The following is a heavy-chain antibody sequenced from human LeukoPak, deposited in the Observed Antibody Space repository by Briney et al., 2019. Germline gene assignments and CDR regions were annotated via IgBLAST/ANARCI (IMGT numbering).Heavy chain of an antibody. D-gene: IGHD2-15*01. CDR2: IKPDGSEK. CDR1: DFTFTTHW. V-gene: IGHV3-7*01. CDR3: AKDPTPY. J-gene: IGHJ4*02. Sequence: GGSLRLSCAASDFTFTTHWMSWVRQAPGKGLEWVANIKPDGSEKYYVDSVKGRFTISRDNAKNTLYLQMNSLRAEDTAVYYCAKDPTPYWGQGTLVTVSS.